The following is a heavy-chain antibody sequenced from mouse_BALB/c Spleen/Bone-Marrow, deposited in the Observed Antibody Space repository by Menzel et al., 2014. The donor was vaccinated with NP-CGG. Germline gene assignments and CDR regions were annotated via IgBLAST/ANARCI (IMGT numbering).Heavy chain of an antibody. CDR1: GYTFTSYW. J-gene: IGHJ4*01. Sequence: VHLQQSGAELVKPGASVKMSCKASGYTFTSYWMHWVRQRPGQGLEWIGVIDPSDSYTSYIQKFKGKATLTVDTSSSTAYMQLSSLTSEDSAVYYCTRDAMDYWGQGTSVTVSS. CDR2: IDPSDSYT. CDR3: TRDAMDY. V-gene: IGHV1S127*01.